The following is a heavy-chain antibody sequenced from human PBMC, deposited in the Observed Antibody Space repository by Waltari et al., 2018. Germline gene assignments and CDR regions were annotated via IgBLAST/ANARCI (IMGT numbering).Heavy chain of an antibody. J-gene: IGHJ3*02. CDR2: ISGSGGST. CDR1: GFTFSGYA. Sequence: EVQLLESGGGLVQPGGSLRLSCAASGFTFSGYAMSWVRQAPGKGLEWVSAISGSGGSTYYADSVKGRFTISRDNSKNTLYLQMNSLRAEDTAVYYCAKEKRQLVRSHDAFDIWGQGTMVTVSS. V-gene: IGHV3-23*01. D-gene: IGHD6-6*01. CDR3: AKEKRQLVRSHDAFDI.